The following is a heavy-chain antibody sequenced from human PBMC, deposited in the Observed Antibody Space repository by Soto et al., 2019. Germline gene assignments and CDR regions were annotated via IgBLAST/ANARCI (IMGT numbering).Heavy chain of an antibody. Sequence: SETLSLTCTVSGGSISGSYWSWIRQPPGKGLEWIGYIYYSGSTNYNPSLKSRVTISLDTSKNQFSLRLYSVTAADTAMYYCARGRWLIDYWGQGALVTVSS. V-gene: IGHV4-59*01. D-gene: IGHD5-18*01. CDR2: IYYSGST. J-gene: IGHJ4*02. CDR1: GGSISGSY. CDR3: ARGRWLIDY.